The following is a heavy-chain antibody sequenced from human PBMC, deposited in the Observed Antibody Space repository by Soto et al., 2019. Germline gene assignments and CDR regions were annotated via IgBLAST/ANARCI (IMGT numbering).Heavy chain of an antibody. CDR2: INSDGSST. Sequence: GGSLRLSCAASGFTFSSYWMHWVRQAPGKGLAWVSRINSDGSSTSYADSVKGRFTISRDNAKNTLYLQMNSLRAEDTAVYYCARERPYSSAQHYFDYWGQGTLVTVSS. D-gene: IGHD6-25*01. CDR3: ARERPYSSAQHYFDY. CDR1: GFTFSSYW. V-gene: IGHV3-74*01. J-gene: IGHJ4*02.